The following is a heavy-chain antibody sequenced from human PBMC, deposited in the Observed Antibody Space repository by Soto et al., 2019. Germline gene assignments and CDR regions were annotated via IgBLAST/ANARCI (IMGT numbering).Heavy chain of an antibody. D-gene: IGHD5-18*01. J-gene: IGHJ4*02. CDR3: ATGVDAAKDGY. CDR1: GFTFSGSA. CDR2: IRSKGDNYAT. V-gene: IGHV3-73*01. Sequence: EVQLVESGGGLVQPGGSLKLSCAASGFTFSGSAMHWVRQASGKGLEWVGRIRSKGDNYATSYAASVKGRFTISRDDSKNTAYLQMDSLRPEDTAVYYCATGVDAAKDGYWGQGTLVTVSS.